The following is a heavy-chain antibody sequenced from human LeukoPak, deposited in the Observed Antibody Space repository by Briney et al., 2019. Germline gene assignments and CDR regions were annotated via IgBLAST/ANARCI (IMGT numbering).Heavy chain of an antibody. CDR3: ARSGYSSFYYYYMDV. Sequence: GASVKVSCKASGYTFTGYYMHWVRQAPGQGLEWMGWINPNSGNTGYAQKFQGRVTMTRNTSISTAYMELSSLRSEDTAVYYCARSGYSSFYYYYMDVWGKGTTVTISS. D-gene: IGHD5-18*01. J-gene: IGHJ6*03. CDR2: INPNSGNT. V-gene: IGHV1-8*02. CDR1: GYTFTGYY.